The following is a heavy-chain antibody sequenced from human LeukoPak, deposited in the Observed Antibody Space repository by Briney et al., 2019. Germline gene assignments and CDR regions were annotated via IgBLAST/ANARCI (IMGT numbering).Heavy chain of an antibody. CDR3: ARSRYYGSGSENDY. V-gene: IGHV3-21*01. CDR2: ISSSSSYI. D-gene: IGHD3-10*01. J-gene: IGHJ4*02. Sequence: RSGGSLRLSCAASGFTFSTYSMNWVRQAPGKGLEWASSISSSSSYIYYADSVKGRFTISRDNAKNSLYLQMNSLRAEDTAVYYCARSRYYGSGSENDYWGQGTLVTVSS. CDR1: GFTFSTYS.